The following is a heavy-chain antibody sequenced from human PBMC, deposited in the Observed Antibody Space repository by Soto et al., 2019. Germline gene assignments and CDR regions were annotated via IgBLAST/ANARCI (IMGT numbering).Heavy chain of an antibody. Sequence: PGGSLRLSCAASGFTFSSYAMSWVRQAPGKGLEWVSAISGSGGSTYYADSVRGRFTISRDNSKNTLYLQMNSLRAEDTAVYYCAKDGGCCTNGVCFRPIWCPFDYWGQGTLVTVSS. CDR3: AKDGGCCTNGVCFRPIWCPFDY. J-gene: IGHJ4*02. CDR2: ISGSGGST. D-gene: IGHD2-8*01. CDR1: GFTFSSYA. V-gene: IGHV3-23*01.